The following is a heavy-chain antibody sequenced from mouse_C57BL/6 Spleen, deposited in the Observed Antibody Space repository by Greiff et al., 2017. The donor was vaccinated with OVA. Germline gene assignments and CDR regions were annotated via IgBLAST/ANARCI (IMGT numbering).Heavy chain of an antibody. D-gene: IGHD3-2*02. CDR3: ARGEDSSGKGYYFDY. CDR1: GYTFTSYG. CDR2: IYPRSGNT. V-gene: IGHV1-81*01. Sequence: VQLVESGAELARPGASVKLSCKASGYTFTSYGISWVKQRTGQGLEWIGEIYPRSGNTYYNEKFKGKATLTADKSSSTAYMELRSLTSEDSAVYFCARGEDSSGKGYYFDYWGQGTTLTVSS. J-gene: IGHJ2*01.